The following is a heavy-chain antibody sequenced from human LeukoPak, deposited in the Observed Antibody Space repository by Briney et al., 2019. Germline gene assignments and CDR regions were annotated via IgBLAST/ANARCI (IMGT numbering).Heavy chain of an antibody. J-gene: IGHJ4*02. CDR2: ICGSGGST. CDR1: GFTFSSYA. Sequence: PGGSLRLSCAASGFTFSSYAMSWVRQAPGKGLEWGSAICGSGGSTYYADSVKGRFTISRDNSKNTLYLQMNSLRAEDTAVYYCAKARVEYSSSWPFDYWGQGTLVTVSS. CDR3: AKARVEYSSSWPFDY. D-gene: IGHD6-6*01. V-gene: IGHV3-23*01.